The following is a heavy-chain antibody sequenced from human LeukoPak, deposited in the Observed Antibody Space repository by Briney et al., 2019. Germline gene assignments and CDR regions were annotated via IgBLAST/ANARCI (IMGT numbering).Heavy chain of an antibody. J-gene: IGHJ4*02. D-gene: IGHD4-17*01. CDR1: GFTFSSYS. V-gene: IGHV3-48*01. Sequence: PGGSLRLSCAASGFTFSSYSMNWVRQAPGKGLEWVSYISSSSSTKYYADSVKGRFTISRDNAKNSLYLQLNTLRAEDTAVYYCARSPIPGYGDYVDYWGQGTLVTVSS. CDR3: ARSPIPGYGDYVDY. CDR2: ISSSSSTK.